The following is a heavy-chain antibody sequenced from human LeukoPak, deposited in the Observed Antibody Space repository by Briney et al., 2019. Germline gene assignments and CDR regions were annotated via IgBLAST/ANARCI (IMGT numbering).Heavy chain of an antibody. CDR3: ARDSWQDGTDY. CDR2: IYSGGST. V-gene: IGHV3-53*01. Sequence: GGSLRLSCAASGFTVSSNYMSWVRQAPGKGLEWVSVIYSGGSTYYADSVKGRFTISRDNSKNTLYLQMNSLRAEDTAVYYWARDSWQDGTDYWGQGTLVTVSS. D-gene: IGHD1-1*01. J-gene: IGHJ4*02. CDR1: GFTVSSNY.